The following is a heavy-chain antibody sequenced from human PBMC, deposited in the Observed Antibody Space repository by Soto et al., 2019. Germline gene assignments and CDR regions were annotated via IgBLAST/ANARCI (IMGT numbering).Heavy chain of an antibody. D-gene: IGHD3-16*02. CDR3: VEDRLAVSYRFDK. CDR2: ISSDGSET. Sequence: QVQLVESGGGVVQPGRSLRLSCAASGFILNNYGMHWVRQAPGKGLEWVAVISSDGSETYYGDSAKGRFTISRDNSKKILFLEKPSVRFEDAVVYYCVEDRLAVSYRFDKWGQGTLVTVSS. J-gene: IGHJ4*02. CDR1: GFILNNYG. V-gene: IGHV3-30*18.